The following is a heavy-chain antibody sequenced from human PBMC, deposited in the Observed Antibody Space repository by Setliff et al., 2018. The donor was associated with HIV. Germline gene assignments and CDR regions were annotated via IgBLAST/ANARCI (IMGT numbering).Heavy chain of an antibody. V-gene: IGHV4-61*09. J-gene: IGHJ6*03. CDR2: IYTSGST. Sequence: SETLSLTCTVSGGSISSGSYYWSWIRQPAGKGLAWIGHIYTSGSTNYTPSLKSRVTISVDTSKNQFSLKLSSVTAEDTAVYYCARGSSSGLYYYYYYMYVWGKGTTVTVSS. CDR3: ARGSSSGLYYYYYYMYV. CDR1: GGSISSGSYY. D-gene: IGHD6-6*01.